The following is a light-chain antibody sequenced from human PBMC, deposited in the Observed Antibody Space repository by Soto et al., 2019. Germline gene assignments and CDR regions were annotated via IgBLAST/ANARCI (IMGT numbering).Light chain of an antibody. CDR2: DAS. V-gene: IGKV3-20*01. CDR3: QQYGSSPQT. J-gene: IGKJ5*01. CDR1: QTVRNNY. Sequence: EFVLTQSPGTLSLSPGERATLPCRASQTVRNNYLAWYQQKPGQAPRLLIYDASSRATGIPDRFSGSGSGTGFTLTISRLEPEDFAVYYCQQYGSSPQTFGPGTRLEIK.